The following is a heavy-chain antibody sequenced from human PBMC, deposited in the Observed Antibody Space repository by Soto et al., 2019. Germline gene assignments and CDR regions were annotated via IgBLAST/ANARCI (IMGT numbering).Heavy chain of an antibody. Sequence: ASVKVSCKASGSTFTSYYMHWVRQAPGQGLEWMGIINPSGGSTSYAQKFQGRVTMTRDTSTSTVYMELSSLRSEDTAVYYCARGYCSGGSCYSFDSWGQGTLVTSPQ. CDR2: INPSGGST. CDR3: ARGYCSGGSCYSFDS. J-gene: IGHJ4*02. D-gene: IGHD2-15*01. CDR1: GSTFTSYY. V-gene: IGHV1-46*03.